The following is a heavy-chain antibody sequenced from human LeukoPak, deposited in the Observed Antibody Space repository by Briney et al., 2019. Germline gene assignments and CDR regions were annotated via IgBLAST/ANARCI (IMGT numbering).Heavy chain of an antibody. Sequence: GGSLRLSCAASGFTFSSYSMNWVRQAPGKGLEWVSSISSSSSYIYYADSVKGRFTISRDNAKNSLYLQMNSLRAEDTAVYYCARADPNYYDSSGYKFDYWGQGTLVTVPS. CDR3: ARADPNYYDSSGYKFDY. CDR1: GFTFSSYS. V-gene: IGHV3-21*01. D-gene: IGHD3-22*01. J-gene: IGHJ4*02. CDR2: ISSSSSYI.